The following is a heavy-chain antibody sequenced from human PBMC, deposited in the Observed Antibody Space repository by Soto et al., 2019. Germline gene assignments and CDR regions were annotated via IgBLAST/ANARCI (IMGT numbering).Heavy chain of an antibody. CDR3: ARVTCRDSVCYCRY. Sequence: EVQLVESGGGLVKPGGSLRLSCAASGFTFSSNTMTWGRQAPGKGLEWVSSISSSSSFIYYADSVKGRLTISRDNAKNSLSLQMNSLRADDSAVFYCARVTCRDSVCYCRYWVQGTLVTVSS. J-gene: IGHJ4*02. CDR1: GFTFSSNT. D-gene: IGHD2-15*01. CDR2: ISSSSSFI. V-gene: IGHV3-21*01.